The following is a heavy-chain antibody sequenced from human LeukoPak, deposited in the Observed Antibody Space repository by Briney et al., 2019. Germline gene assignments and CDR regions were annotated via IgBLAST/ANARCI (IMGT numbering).Heavy chain of an antibody. V-gene: IGHV3-30*04. CDR3: AKDRGYCSGGSCFKPDY. Sequence: GGSLRLSCAASGFTFSSYAMHWVRQAPGKGLEWVAVISYDGSNKYYADSVKGRFTISRDNSKNTLYLQMNSLRAEDTAVYYCAKDRGYCSGGSCFKPDYWGQGTLVTVSS. CDR2: ISYDGSNK. J-gene: IGHJ4*02. CDR1: GFTFSSYA. D-gene: IGHD2-15*01.